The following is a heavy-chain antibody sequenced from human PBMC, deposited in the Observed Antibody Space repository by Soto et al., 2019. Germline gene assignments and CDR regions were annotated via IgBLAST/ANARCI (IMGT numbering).Heavy chain of an antibody. D-gene: IGHD3-16*01. J-gene: IGHJ6*02. V-gene: IGHV1-18*01. CDR2: INGYNGNA. Sequence: QVQLVQSGAEVKKPGASVTVSCKASGYTFTTYGVSWVRQAPGQGLEWLGWINGYNGNAKYAENLQGRVTMTTDTYTSTAYMELRSLRSDDTAVHYCARMGDGPYYYYGMDVWGQGTTVTVSS. CDR1: GYTFTTYG. CDR3: ARMGDGPYYYYGMDV.